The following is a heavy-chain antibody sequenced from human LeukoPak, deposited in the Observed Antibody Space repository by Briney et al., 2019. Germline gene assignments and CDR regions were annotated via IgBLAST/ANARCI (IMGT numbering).Heavy chain of an antibody. J-gene: IGHJ4*02. Sequence: ASVKVSCKASGFPFTNHAFHWVRHAPGERLEWMGWVNAGNGNTKYSQKFQGRVTVTRDRSASTAYMELSSLRSEDTAVYYCARGRWSTASASYYFDSWGQGTLVTVS. D-gene: IGHD5/OR15-5a*01. CDR1: GFPFTNHA. V-gene: IGHV1-3*01. CDR2: VNAGNGNT. CDR3: ARGRWSTASASYYFDS.